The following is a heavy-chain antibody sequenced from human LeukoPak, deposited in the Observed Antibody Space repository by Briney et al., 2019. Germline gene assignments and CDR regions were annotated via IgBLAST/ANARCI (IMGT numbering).Heavy chain of an antibody. J-gene: IGHJ4*02. CDR2: ISSSSSYI. CDR1: GFTFSNYN. CDR3: ARDSPYGTAGY. Sequence: GGSLRLSCAASGFTFSNYNMNWVRHAPGKGLEGVSSISSSSSYIYYADSVKGRFTISRDNTKNSLYLQMNSLRAEDTAVYYCARDSPYGTAGYWGQGTLVTVSS. V-gene: IGHV3-21*01. D-gene: IGHD2-8*02.